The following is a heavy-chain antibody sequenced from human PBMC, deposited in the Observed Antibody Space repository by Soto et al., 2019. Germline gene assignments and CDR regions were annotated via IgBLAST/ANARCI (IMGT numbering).Heavy chain of an antibody. J-gene: IGHJ5*02. CDR3: ATGSYGSEIYYTRAKGNWFDP. D-gene: IGHD3-10*01. Sequence: EVQVLESGGGLVQPGGSLRLSCASSGFTLSSYAMSWVRQAPGKGLEWVSAISANGGSTYYADSVKGRFTISRDDSKNSLYLQMSSLSAEATAVYFCATGSYGSEIYYTRAKGNWFDPWGQGTLVTVSS. CDR2: ISANGGST. V-gene: IGHV3-23*01. CDR1: GFTLSSYA.